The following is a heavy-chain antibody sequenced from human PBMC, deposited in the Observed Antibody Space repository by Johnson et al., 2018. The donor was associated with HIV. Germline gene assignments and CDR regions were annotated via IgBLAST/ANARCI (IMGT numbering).Heavy chain of an antibody. Sequence: QVQLVESGGGVVQPGRSLRLSCAASGFTFSSYAMHWVRQAPGKGLEWVAVISDDGSNKYYADFVKGRFTISRDNSKNTLYLQMSSLRVYDTAVYYCTTDVAWSYAFDIWGQGTMVTVSS. V-gene: IGHV3-30-3*01. D-gene: IGHD2-8*01. CDR2: ISDDGSNK. CDR1: GFTFSSYA. J-gene: IGHJ3*02. CDR3: TTDVAWSYAFDI.